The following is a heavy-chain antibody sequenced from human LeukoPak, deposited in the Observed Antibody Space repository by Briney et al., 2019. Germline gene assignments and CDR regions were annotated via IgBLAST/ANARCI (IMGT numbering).Heavy chain of an antibody. V-gene: IGHV4-59*08. D-gene: IGHD1-1*01. CDR1: GGSISSYY. CDR2: IYYSGST. J-gene: IGHJ4*02. CDR3: ATLAGTTESPVDY. Sequence: SETLSLTCTVSGGSISSYYWSWIRQPPGKGLEWIGYIYYSGSTNCNPSLKSRVTISVDTSKNQFSLKLSSVTAADTAVYYCATLAGTTESPVDYWGQGTLVTVSS.